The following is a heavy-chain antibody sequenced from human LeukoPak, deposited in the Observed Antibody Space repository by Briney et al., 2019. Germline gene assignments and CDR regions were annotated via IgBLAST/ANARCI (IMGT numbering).Heavy chain of an antibody. Sequence: SVKVSCKASGDTFSKYAITWVRQAPGQGLEWMGNIVPVFGTPTYAQKFQGRVTITTDESTSTAYMELSSLRSEDTAVYYCARGVPAAISSPRNWGQGTLVTVSS. CDR3: ARGVPAAISSPRN. J-gene: IGHJ4*02. V-gene: IGHV1-69*05. D-gene: IGHD2-2*02. CDR2: IVPVFGTP. CDR1: GDTFSKYA.